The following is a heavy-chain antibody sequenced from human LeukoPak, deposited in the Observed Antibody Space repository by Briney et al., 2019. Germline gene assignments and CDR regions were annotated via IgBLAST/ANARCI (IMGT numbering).Heavy chain of an antibody. CDR1: GFTFTGYA. CDR3: AKDLRFGDSPGNRFDY. J-gene: IGHJ4*02. D-gene: IGHD3-10*01. V-gene: IGHV3-23*01. CDR2: ISGSGGGT. Sequence: GGSLRLSCAASGFTFTGYAMTWVRQAPRKGLEWVSAISGSGGGTYYADSVKGRFIISRDNSKNALYLQMNSLRAEDTAVYYCAKDLRFGDSPGNRFDYWGQGTLVTVSS.